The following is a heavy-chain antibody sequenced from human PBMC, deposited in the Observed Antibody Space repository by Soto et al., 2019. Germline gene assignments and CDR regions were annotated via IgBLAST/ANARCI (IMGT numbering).Heavy chain of an antibody. D-gene: IGHD2-15*01. J-gene: IGHJ4*02. CDR2: MHHSGRT. CDR1: GAYMRNDYYY. CDR3: ARWVEVSLDYFDS. V-gene: IGHV4-31*11. Sequence: QVQLQESGPGLVKPSQTLSLTCAVSGAYMRNDYYYWSWVRQKPGKGLEWIGHMHHSGRTHYNPSLKSRVAISVDTSKNQFSLYLNSVTAADTAVYYCARWVEVSLDYFDSWGQGTPVTVSS.